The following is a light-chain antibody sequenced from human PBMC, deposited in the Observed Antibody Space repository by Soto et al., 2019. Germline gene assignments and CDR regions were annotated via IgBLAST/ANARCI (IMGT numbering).Light chain of an antibody. V-gene: IGKV3-15*01. J-gene: IGKJ1*01. CDR1: QSVSTY. CDR3: QQYNDWPPRWT. CDR2: IES. Sequence: EIVMTQSPATLSVSPGERATLSCRASQSVSTYLAWYQQKPGQAPRLLIYIESTRSTGIPARFSVGGSGTEFTLTISSLQSEDFAVYICQQYNDWPPRWTFGQGTKVEIK.